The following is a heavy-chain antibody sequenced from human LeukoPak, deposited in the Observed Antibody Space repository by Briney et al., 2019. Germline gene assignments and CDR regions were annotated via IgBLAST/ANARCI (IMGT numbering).Heavy chain of an antibody. J-gene: IGHJ3*02. CDR2: INHSGST. CDR1: GGSISSGSYY. Sequence: PSETLSLTCTVSGGSISSGSYYWSWIRQPPGKGLEWIGEINHSGSTNYNPSLKSRVTISVDTSKNQFSLKLSSVTAADTAVYYCARDIVGATTSRAQYDAFDIWGQGTMVTVSS. D-gene: IGHD1-26*01. CDR3: ARDIVGATTSRAQYDAFDI. V-gene: IGHV4-39*07.